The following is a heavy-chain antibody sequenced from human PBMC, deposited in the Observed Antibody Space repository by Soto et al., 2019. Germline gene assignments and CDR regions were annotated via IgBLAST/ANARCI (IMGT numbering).Heavy chain of an antibody. CDR2: ISAYNGNT. CDR1: GYTFTSYG. CDR3: ARDPLYSGSYYGPEKKPFDY. D-gene: IGHD1-26*01. V-gene: IGHV1-18*01. Sequence: QVQLVQSGAEVKKPGASVKVSCKASGYTFTSYGISWVRQAPGQGLEWMGWISAYNGNTNYAQKLQGRVTMTTDTSTSTAYMELRSLRSDDTAVYYCARDPLYSGSYYGPEKKPFDYWGQGTLVTVSS. J-gene: IGHJ4*02.